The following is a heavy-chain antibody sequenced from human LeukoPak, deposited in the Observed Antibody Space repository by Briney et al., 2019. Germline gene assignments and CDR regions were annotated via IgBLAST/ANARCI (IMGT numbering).Heavy chain of an antibody. CDR3: ARSRGDF. V-gene: IGHV3-7*01. CDR2: VKGDGSAT. J-gene: IGHJ4*02. CDR1: GFIFTDYW. Sequence: GGSLRLSCAASGFIFTDYWMNWVRQAPGRGLERLASVKGDGSATSYVDSVKGRFTISRDNAKNSLYLQMNSLRADDTALYYCARSRGDFWGQGTLVTVSS.